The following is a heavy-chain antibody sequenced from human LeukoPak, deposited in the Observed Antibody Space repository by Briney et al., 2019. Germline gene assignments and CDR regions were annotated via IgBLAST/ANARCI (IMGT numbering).Heavy chain of an antibody. CDR2: IKQDGSEK. D-gene: IGHD5-12*01. CDR1: GFTFSSYW. Sequence: GGSLRLSCAASGFTFSSYWMSWVRQAPGKGLEWVANIKQDGSEKYYVDPVKGRFTISRDNAKNSLYLQMNSLRAEDTAVYYCAREGSGYDLSFDYWGQGTLVTVSS. CDR3: AREGSGYDLSFDY. V-gene: IGHV3-7*01. J-gene: IGHJ4*02.